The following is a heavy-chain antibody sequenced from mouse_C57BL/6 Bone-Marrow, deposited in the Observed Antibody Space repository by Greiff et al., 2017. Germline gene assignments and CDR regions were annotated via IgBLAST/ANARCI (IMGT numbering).Heavy chain of an antibody. J-gene: IGHJ2*01. CDR2: LNPSNGGT. D-gene: IGHD2-13*01. CDR1: GYSFTGYY. CDR3: ARCARPDGDDYFDY. Sequence: EVQLQQSGPELVKPGASVKISCKASGYSFTGYYMNWVKQSPEKSLEWIGELNPSNGGTTYNQKFKAKATLTVDKSSSTAYMQLKSLTSEDSAVFYFARCARPDGDDYFDYGGQGTTLTVSS. V-gene: IGHV1-42*01.